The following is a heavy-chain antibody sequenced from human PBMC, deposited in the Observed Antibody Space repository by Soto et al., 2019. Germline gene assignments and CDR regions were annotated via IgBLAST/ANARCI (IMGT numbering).Heavy chain of an antibody. CDR1: GGSFSGYY. J-gene: IGHJ4*02. D-gene: IGHD5-18*01. V-gene: IGHV4-34*01. Sequence: QVRLQQWGAGLLKPSETLSLTCAVYGGSFSGYYWSWIRQPPGKGLEWIGEINHSGSTNYNPSLKSRVTISVDTSKNQFSLKLSSVTAADTAVYYCARDSAMAYWGQGTLVTVSS. CDR2: INHSGST. CDR3: ARDSAMAY.